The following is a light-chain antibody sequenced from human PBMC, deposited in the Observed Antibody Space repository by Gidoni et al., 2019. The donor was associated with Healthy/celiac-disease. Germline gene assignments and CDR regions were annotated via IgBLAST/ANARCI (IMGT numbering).Light chain of an antibody. V-gene: IGKV2-28*01. CDR1: QSLLHSNGYNY. Sequence: DIVMTQSQLARPVTPGELASISCRSSQSLLHSNGYNYLDWYLQKPGQSPQLLIYLGSNRASGVPDRFIGSGSGTYFTLKISRVDAEDVWVYYCMQALQPFTFGPGTKVDLK. CDR3: MQALQPFT. CDR2: LGS. J-gene: IGKJ3*01.